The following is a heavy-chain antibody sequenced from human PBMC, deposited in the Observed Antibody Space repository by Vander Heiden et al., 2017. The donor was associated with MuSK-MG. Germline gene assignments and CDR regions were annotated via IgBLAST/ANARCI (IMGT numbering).Heavy chain of an antibody. V-gene: IGHV4-34*01. CDR1: GGSFSASY. CDR2: INHSGST. D-gene: IGHD2-2*01. Sequence: HVQLQQWGAGLFKPSETLSLTCAAYGGSFSASYWIWIRQPPGKGLEWIGEINHSGSTNYNPSLKSRVTISVDTSKNQFSLKLSSVTAADTAVYYCARAGFCSSTSCYPYYYYYGMDVWGQGTTVTVSS. J-gene: IGHJ6*02. CDR3: ARAGFCSSTSCYPYYYYYGMDV.